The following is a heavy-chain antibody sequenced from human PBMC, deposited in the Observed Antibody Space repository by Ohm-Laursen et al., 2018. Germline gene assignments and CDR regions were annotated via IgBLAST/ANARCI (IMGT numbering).Heavy chain of an antibody. Sequence: SLRLSCSASGFTFSSYEMNWVRQAPGKGLEWVSYISSRGSTIYYADSVKGRFTISRDNAKNSLYLQMNSLRAEDTAVYYCAREEVGGGVDYWGQGTTVTVSS. CDR2: ISSRGSTI. J-gene: IGHJ4*02. CDR1: GFTFSSYE. V-gene: IGHV3-48*03. D-gene: IGHD1-26*01. CDR3: AREEVGGGVDY.